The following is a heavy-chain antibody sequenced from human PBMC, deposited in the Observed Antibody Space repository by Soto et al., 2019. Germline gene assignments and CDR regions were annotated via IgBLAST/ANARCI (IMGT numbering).Heavy chain of an antibody. V-gene: IGHV1-18*01. Sequence: QVHLVQSGAEVKKPGASVKVSCKGSGYDFTTYGITLVRQAPGQGLEWMAWISAHNGNTDYAQKLQGRVTVTRDTSTSTAYMELRSLRSDDTAMYYCARGRYGDYWGQGALVTVSS. J-gene: IGHJ4*02. CDR2: ISAHNGNT. CDR1: GYDFTTYG. D-gene: IGHD1-1*01. CDR3: ARGRYGDY.